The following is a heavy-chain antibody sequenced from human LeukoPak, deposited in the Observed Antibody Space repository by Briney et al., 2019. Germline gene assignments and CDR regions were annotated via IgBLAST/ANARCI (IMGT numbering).Heavy chain of an antibody. CDR3: AKLHSGAQVDFDY. CDR1: GFTFSTYG. D-gene: IGHD6-19*01. CDR2: ISYDGSNK. Sequence: GRSLRLSCAASGFTFSTYGMHWVRQAPGKGLEWVAVISYDGSNKYYADSVKGRFTISRDNSKNTLYLQMNSLRAEDTAVYYCAKLHSGAQVDFDYWGQGTLVTVSS. J-gene: IGHJ4*02. V-gene: IGHV3-30*18.